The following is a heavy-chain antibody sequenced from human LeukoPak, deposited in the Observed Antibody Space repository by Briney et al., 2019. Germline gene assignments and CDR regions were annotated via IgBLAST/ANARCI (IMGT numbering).Heavy chain of an antibody. CDR2: INHSGST. V-gene: IGHV4-34*01. Sequence: SETLSLTCAVYGGSLSGCYWSWIRQPPGKGLEWIGEINHSGSTNYNPSLKSRVTISVDTSKNQFSLKLSSVTAADTAVYYCARRGDIVVVPAAIDYWGQGTLVTVSS. CDR1: GGSLSGCY. J-gene: IGHJ4*02. CDR3: ARRGDIVVVPAAIDY. D-gene: IGHD2-2*01.